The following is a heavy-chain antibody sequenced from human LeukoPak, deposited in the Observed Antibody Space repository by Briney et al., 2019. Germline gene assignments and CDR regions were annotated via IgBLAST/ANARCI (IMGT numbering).Heavy chain of an antibody. CDR2: ISHSGST. CDR1: GGSISSTNW. D-gene: IGHD4-11*01. CDR3: ARSNDYSNPFGYYYYMDV. Sequence: SETLSLTCAVSGGSISSTNWWSWVRQPPGKGLEGIGEISHSGSTSYNPSLKSRVTMSVDTSKNQFSLKLSSVTAADTAVYYCARSNDYSNPFGYYYYMDVWGKGTTVTVSS. V-gene: IGHV4-4*02. J-gene: IGHJ6*03.